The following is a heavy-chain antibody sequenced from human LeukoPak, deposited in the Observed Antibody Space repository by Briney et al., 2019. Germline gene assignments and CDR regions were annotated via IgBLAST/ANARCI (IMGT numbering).Heavy chain of an antibody. J-gene: IGHJ4*02. V-gene: IGHV3-7*01. CDR2: IKQDGSEK. Sequence: GGSLRLSCAASGFTFSSYWMSWVRQAPGKGLEWVANIKQDGSEKYYVDSVKGRFTISRDNAKNSLYLQMNSLRAEDTAVYYCARDGASYYYDSSGYHPTIYWGQGTLVTVSS. D-gene: IGHD3-22*01. CDR1: GFTFSSYW. CDR3: ARDGASYYYDSSGYHPTIY.